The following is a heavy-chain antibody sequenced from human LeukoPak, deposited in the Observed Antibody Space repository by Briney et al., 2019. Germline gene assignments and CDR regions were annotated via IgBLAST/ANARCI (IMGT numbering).Heavy chain of an antibody. Sequence: PGGALRLSCAASGFTFSSYEMNWVPQAPGKGLEWVSYISSSGSTIYYADSVKGRFTISRDNAKNSLYLQMNSLRAEDTAVYYCATYGSGSFFDYWGQGTLVTVSS. V-gene: IGHV3-48*03. J-gene: IGHJ4*02. CDR3: ATYGSGSFFDY. CDR2: ISSSGSTI. D-gene: IGHD3-10*01. CDR1: GFTFSSYE.